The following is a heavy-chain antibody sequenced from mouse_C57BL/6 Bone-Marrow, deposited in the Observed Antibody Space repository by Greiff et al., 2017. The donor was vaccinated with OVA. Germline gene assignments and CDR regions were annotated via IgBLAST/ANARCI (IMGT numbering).Heavy chain of an antibody. V-gene: IGHV1-64*01. CDR3: APRRDYYGSSYLDY. CDR2: IHPNSGST. J-gene: IGHJ2*01. CDR1: GYTFTSYW. D-gene: IGHD1-1*01. Sequence: QVQLQQPGAELVKPGASVKLSCKASGYTFTSYWMHWVKQRPGQGLEWIGMIHPNSGSTNYNEKFKSKATLTVDKSSSTAYMQLSSLTSEDSAVYYCAPRRDYYGSSYLDYWGQGTTLTVSS.